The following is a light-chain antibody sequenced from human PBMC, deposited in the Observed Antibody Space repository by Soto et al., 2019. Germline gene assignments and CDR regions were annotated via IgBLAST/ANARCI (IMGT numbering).Light chain of an antibody. CDR2: AAS. J-gene: IGKJ2*01. CDR3: HQYQNWPPMYA. CDR1: EGISSN. V-gene: IGKV3-15*01. Sequence: EIVMTQSPATLSVSPGERVILSCRASEGISSNLAWYQHVPGQAPRLLMYAASTMPTDVPARFSGSWSRTEFSLTISSLQSEDFAVFFCHQYQNWPPMYACGQGTKLQIK.